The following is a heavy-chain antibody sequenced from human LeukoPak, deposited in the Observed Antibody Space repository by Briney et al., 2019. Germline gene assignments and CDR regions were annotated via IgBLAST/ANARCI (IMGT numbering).Heavy chain of an antibody. CDR3: ASFPLAAARDGVYYYYYMDV. J-gene: IGHJ6*03. CDR2: ISAYNGNT. Sequence: ASVKVSCKASGYTFTSYGISWVRQAPGQGLEWMGWISAYNGNTNYAQKLQGRVTMTTDTSTSTAYMELRSLRSDDTAVYYCASFPLAAARDGVYYYYYMDVWGKGTTVTVSS. CDR1: GYTFTSYG. V-gene: IGHV1-18*01. D-gene: IGHD6-25*01.